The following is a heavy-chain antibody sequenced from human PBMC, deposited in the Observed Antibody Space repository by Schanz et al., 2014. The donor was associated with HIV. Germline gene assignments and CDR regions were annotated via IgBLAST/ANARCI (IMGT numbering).Heavy chain of an antibody. D-gene: IGHD4-17*01. Sequence: EVQVAETGGGLIQPGGSLRLSCVASGFNVSRSYISWVRQAPGKGLEWVSVMYSDGATHYEDSVKGRFTLTRDSPKNILYLQMNNLRVDDTAVYYCARESYGALDHWGQGTLVTFS. V-gene: IGHV3-53*02. CDR2: MYSDGAT. CDR3: ARESYGALDH. J-gene: IGHJ4*01. CDR1: GFNVSRSY.